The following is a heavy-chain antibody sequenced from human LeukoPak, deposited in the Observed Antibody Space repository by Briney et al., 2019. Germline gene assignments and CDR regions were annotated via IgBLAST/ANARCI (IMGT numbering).Heavy chain of an antibody. CDR1: GFTFSSYA. CDR2: ISYDGSNK. V-gene: IGHV3-30-3*01. J-gene: IGHJ4*02. Sequence: GGSLRLSCAASGFTFSSYAMHWVRQAPGKGLEWVAVISYDGSNKYCADSVKGRFTISRDNSKNTLYLQMNSLRAEDTAVYYCAREAYSSGWYGDYWGQGTLVTVSS. CDR3: AREAYSSGWYGDY. D-gene: IGHD6-19*01.